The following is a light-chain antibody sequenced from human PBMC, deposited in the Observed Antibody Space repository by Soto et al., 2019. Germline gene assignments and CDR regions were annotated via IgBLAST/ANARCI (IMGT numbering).Light chain of an antibody. CDR3: QQYNNWPPST. Sequence: EIVMTQSPATLSVSPGERATLSCRASQSVRSNLAWYQQQPGQAPRLLIYGASTRATGIPARFSGSGSGTEFTLTISSLQSEDFAVYYCQQYNNWPPSTFGQGTRLEIK. CDR1: QSVRSN. CDR2: GAS. V-gene: IGKV3D-15*01. J-gene: IGKJ5*01.